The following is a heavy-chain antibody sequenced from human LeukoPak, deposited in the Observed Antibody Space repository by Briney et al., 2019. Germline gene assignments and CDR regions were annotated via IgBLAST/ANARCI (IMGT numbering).Heavy chain of an antibody. CDR1: GFTFSSYA. Sequence: GRSLRLSCAASGFTFSSYAMHWVRPAPGKGLGWVAVISYDGSNKYYADSVKGRFTISRDNSKNTLYLQMNSLRAEDTAVYYCARVRVSSWHPDAFDIWGQGTMVTVSS. D-gene: IGHD2-15*01. V-gene: IGHV3-30*04. CDR3: ARVRVSSWHPDAFDI. J-gene: IGHJ3*02. CDR2: ISYDGSNK.